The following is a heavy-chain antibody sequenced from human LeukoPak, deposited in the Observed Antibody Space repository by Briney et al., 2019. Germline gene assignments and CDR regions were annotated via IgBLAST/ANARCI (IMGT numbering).Heavy chain of an antibody. D-gene: IGHD6-19*01. CDR1: GFTFSSYG. CDR3: AKDRSPEQWLVVNAFDI. J-gene: IGHJ3*02. Sequence: PGGSLRLTCAASGFTFSSYGMHWVRQAPGKGLEWVAVISYDGSNKYYADSVKGRFTISRDNSKNTLFLQMNSLRTEDTAVYYCAKDRSPEQWLVVNAFDIWGQGTMVTASS. CDR2: ISYDGSNK. V-gene: IGHV3-30*18.